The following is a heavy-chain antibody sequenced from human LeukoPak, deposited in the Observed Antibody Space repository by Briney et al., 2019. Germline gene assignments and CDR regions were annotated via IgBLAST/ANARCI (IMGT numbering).Heavy chain of an antibody. Sequence: SETLSLTCTVSGGSISSNNYYWGWIRQPPGKGREWIGSIYYSGSTYYNPSIKSRVTISVDTSKNQFSLKLSSVTAADTAVYYCARDRRDGYNSNTGYFDLWGRGTLVTVSS. CDR2: IYYSGST. CDR3: ARDRRDGYNSNTGYFDL. D-gene: IGHD5-24*01. J-gene: IGHJ2*01. CDR1: GGSISSNNYY. V-gene: IGHV4-39*07.